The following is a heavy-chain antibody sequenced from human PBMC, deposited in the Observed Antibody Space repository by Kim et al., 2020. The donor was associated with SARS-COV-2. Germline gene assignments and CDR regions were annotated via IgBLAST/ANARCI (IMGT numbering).Heavy chain of an antibody. CDR3: ARGGRDEDY. D-gene: IGHD3-10*01. CDR2: SEK. V-gene: IGHV3-7*01. Sequence: SEKNYVDSVKGQFTISRDNAKNSLYLQMNGLRADDTAVYYCARGGRDEDYWGQGTLVTVSS. J-gene: IGHJ4*02.